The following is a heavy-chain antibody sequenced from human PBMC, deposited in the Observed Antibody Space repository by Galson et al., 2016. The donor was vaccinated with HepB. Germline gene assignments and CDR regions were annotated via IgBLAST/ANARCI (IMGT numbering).Heavy chain of an antibody. Sequence: PPGKGLEWIGEIYHSGSTNYNPSLKSRVTISVDKSKNQFSLKMRSVTAADTAVYYCARGSYFYDSSGYATSAEYFQVWGQGTLVTVS. CDR2: IYHSGST. V-gene: IGHV4-4*02. CDR3: ARGSYFYDSSGYATSAEYFQV. D-gene: IGHD3-22*01. J-gene: IGHJ1*01.